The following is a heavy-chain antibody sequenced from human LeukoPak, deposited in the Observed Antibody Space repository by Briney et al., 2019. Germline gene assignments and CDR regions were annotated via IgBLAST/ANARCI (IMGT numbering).Heavy chain of an antibody. CDR1: GYTFTGYY. CDR3: AGAQSSGWGYLSFDY. CDR2: INPNSGGT. V-gene: IGHV1-2*02. D-gene: IGHD6-19*01. J-gene: IGHJ4*02. Sequence: GASVKVSCKASGYTFTGYYMHWVRQAPGQGLEWMGWINPNSGGTNYAQKFQGRVTMTRDTSISTAYMELSRLRSDDTAVYYCAGAQSSGWGYLSFDYWGQGTLVTVSS.